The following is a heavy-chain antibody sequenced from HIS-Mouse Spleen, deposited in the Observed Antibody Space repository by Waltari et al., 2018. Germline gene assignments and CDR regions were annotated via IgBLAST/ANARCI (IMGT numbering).Heavy chain of an antibody. CDR3: ARVYSSSWRGFDY. V-gene: IGHV1-2*02. CDR1: GYTFTGYY. CDR2: INPNSGGT. Sequence: QVQLVQSGAEVKKPGASVKVSCKAAGYTFTGYYMHWVRQAPGQGLEWMGWINPNSGGTNYAQKFQGRVTMTRDTSISTAYMELSGLRSDDTAVYYCARVYSSSWRGFDYWGQGTLVTVSS. D-gene: IGHD6-6*01. J-gene: IGHJ4*02.